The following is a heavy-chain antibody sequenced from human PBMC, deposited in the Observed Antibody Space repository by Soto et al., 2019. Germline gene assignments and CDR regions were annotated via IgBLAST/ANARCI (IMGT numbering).Heavy chain of an antibody. CDR3: ARYNSYAIDY. CDR2: IHYSGTT. J-gene: IGHJ4*02. CDR1: GTSISSYY. Sequence: VQLQESGPGLVKPSETLSLTCTVSGTSISSYYWSWIRQPPGKGLEWIANIHYSGTTNYNPSLASRLTLSVDTSKNQFSLKITSVTAADRAMYFCARYNSYAIDYWGRGTLVTVSS. V-gene: IGHV4-59*01. D-gene: IGHD2-8*01.